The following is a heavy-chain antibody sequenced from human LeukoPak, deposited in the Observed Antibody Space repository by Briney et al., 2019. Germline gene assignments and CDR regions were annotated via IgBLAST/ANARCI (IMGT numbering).Heavy chain of an antibody. D-gene: IGHD2-21*02. Sequence: GGSLRLSCAASGFTFTSYWMTWVRQAPGKGLEWVANTKHDGSERYYVDSVKGRFTISRDNVKNSLFLQMDSLRAEDTAVYYRARGGLYGDYYFDYWGQGTLVTVTS. CDR2: TKHDGSER. CDR1: GFTFTSYW. V-gene: IGHV3-7*04. J-gene: IGHJ4*02. CDR3: ARGGLYGDYYFDY.